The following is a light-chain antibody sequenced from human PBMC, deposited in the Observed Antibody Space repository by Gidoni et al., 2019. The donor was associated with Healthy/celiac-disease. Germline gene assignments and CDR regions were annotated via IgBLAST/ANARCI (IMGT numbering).Light chain of an antibody. CDR2: GAS. CDR3: QQYGSSWT. CDR1: QSVSSSY. Sequence: EIVLTQSPGPLSLSPGERATLSCRASQSVSSSYLAWYQQKPGQAPRLLIYGASSRATGIPDRFSGSGSGTDFTLTISRLEPEDFAVYYCQQYGSSWTFGQXTKVEIK. J-gene: IGKJ1*01. V-gene: IGKV3-20*01.